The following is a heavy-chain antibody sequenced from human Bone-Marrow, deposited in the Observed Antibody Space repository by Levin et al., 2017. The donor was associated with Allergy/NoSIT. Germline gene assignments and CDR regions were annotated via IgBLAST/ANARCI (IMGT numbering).Heavy chain of an antibody. J-gene: IGHJ3*02. CDR3: ARISSAAFDM. V-gene: IGHV1-2*02. CDR2: INPNSGDT. D-gene: IGHD6-19*01. Sequence: GESLKISCKASGYTFTDYFIHWVRLAPGQGLEWMGWINPNSGDTDSSQNFQGTVTMTRDTSISTAYMEVTSLTSNDTGLYYCARISSAAFDMWGQGTVVTVSS. CDR1: GYTFTDYF.